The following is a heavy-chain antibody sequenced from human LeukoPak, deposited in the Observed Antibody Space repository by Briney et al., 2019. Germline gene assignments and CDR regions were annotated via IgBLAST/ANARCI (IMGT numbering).Heavy chain of an antibody. Sequence: SETLSLTCTVSGDSISSGGFYWAWIRQTPGKGLGWIAAIYHTGTTRYNSSLKSRVTISVDTSSNQFSLKLTSVTATDTAVYYCARGRYTGAFYEFDYWGQGTLVTVS. CDR2: IYHTGTT. J-gene: IGHJ4*02. CDR3: ARGRYTGAFYEFDY. CDR1: GDSISSGGFY. D-gene: IGHD5/OR15-5a*01. V-gene: IGHV4-39*01.